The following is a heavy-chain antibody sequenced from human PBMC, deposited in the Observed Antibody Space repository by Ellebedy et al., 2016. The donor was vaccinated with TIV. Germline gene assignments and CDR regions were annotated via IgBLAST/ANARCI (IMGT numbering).Heavy chain of an antibody. CDR3: ARKRDGSYIDY. V-gene: IGHV4-39*07. CDR1: GGSISSNIYY. D-gene: IGHD2-15*01. Sequence: SETLSLXXTVSGGSISSNIYYWGWIRQPPGRGLEWIGSIYYTGGTYYNPSLKSRVTISVDTSKNQFSLKLNSVTAADTAVYYCARKRDGSYIDYWGQGTLVTVSS. J-gene: IGHJ4*02. CDR2: IYYTGGT.